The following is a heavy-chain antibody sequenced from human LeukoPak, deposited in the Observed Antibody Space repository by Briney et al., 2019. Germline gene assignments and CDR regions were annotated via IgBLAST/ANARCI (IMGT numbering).Heavy chain of an antibody. CDR3: AKDQSGTIEAAFDI. J-gene: IGHJ3*02. CDR2: ISGSGGST. CDR1: GFTVSNNY. V-gene: IGHV3-23*01. D-gene: IGHD3-9*01. Sequence: GGSLRLSCAASGFTVSNNYMSWVRQAPGKGLEWVSAISGSGGSTYYADSVKGRFTISRDNSKNTLYLQMNSLRAEDTAVYYCAKDQSGTIEAAFDIWGQGTMVTVSS.